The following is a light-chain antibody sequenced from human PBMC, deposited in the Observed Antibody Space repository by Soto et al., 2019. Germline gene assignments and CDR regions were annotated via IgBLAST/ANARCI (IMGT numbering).Light chain of an antibody. CDR3: QTWGTGIRV. J-gene: IGLJ3*02. V-gene: IGLV4-69*01. Sequence: QPVLTQSPSASASLGALVKLTCTLSSGHSSYAIAWHQQQPEKGPRYLMKLNSDGSHSKGDGIPDRFSGSSSGAERYLTISSLQSEDEADYYCQTWGTGIRVFGGGTKVTVL. CDR1: SGHSSYA. CDR2: LNSDGSH.